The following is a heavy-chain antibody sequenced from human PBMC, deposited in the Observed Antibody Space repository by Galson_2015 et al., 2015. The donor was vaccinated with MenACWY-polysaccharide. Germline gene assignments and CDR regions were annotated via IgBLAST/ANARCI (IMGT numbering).Heavy chain of an antibody. V-gene: IGHV3-23*01. CDR1: GFTFSSYA. CDR3: AREGKIGSCACFDY. CDR2: ISDNGSNK. J-gene: IGHJ4*02. Sequence: SLRLSCAASGFTFSSYAMSWVRQAPGKGLEWVSAISDNGSNKYYADSVKGRFTISRDNSKNTLYLQMNSLRAEDTAVYYCAREGKIGSCACFDYWGQGTLVTVSS. D-gene: IGHD2/OR15-2a*01.